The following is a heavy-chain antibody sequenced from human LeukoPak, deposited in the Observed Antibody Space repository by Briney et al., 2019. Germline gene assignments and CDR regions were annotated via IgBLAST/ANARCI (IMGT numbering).Heavy chain of an antibody. J-gene: IGHJ3*02. V-gene: IGHV4-59*01. CDR1: GTSISSYF. CDR3: ACLTTADAFDI. D-gene: IGHD3-22*01. Sequence: SETLSLTCNVFGTSISSYFWTWIRQPPGKGPEWIGYIYDSGSTNYNPSLKSRVTISVDTSKNQFSLKLSSVTAADTAVYYCACLTTADAFDIWGQGTMVTVSS. CDR2: IYDSGST.